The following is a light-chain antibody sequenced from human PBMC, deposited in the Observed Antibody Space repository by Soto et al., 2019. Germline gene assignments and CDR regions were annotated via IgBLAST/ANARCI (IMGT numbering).Light chain of an antibody. CDR2: STN. V-gene: IGLV8-61*01. CDR1: SGSVSARNY. CDR3: LLYMGSVINWV. J-gene: IGLJ3*02. Sequence: VVTQEPSLPVSPGGTVTLTCGLTSGSVSARNYPSWYQQTPGQSPLTLIYSTNTRSSGVPDRFAGSIVGNKAALTITGAQADDDYFYYYLLYMGSVINWVLGRGTKLTVL.